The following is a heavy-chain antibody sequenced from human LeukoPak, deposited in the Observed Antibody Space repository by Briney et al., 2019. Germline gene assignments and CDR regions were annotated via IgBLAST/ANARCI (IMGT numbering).Heavy chain of an antibody. D-gene: IGHD5-18*01. CDR3: AREVGPIQLHLWGSAFDY. J-gene: IGHJ4*02. V-gene: IGHV1-46*01. Sequence: ASVKVSCKASGYTFTNYYMHWVRQAPGQGLEWMGIINPRGGSTSYAQKFQGRVTMTRDTSTNTVYMDLSSLRSEDTAVYYCAREVGPIQLHLWGSAFDYWGQGTLVTVSS. CDR2: INPRGGST. CDR1: GYTFTNYY.